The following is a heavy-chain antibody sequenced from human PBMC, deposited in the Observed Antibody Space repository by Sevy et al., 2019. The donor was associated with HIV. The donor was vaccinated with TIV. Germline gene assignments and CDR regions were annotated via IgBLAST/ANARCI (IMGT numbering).Heavy chain of an antibody. CDR2: FNGDGSST. CDR3: AKDRIWELGDAFDI. V-gene: IGHV3-74*01. J-gene: IGHJ3*02. D-gene: IGHD1-26*01. CDR1: GFTFSNAW. Sequence: GGSLRLSCAASGFTFSNAWMSWVRQAPGKGLVWVSRFNGDGSSTSYADSVKGRFTISRDNSKNTLYLQMNSLRAEDTALYYCAKDRIWELGDAFDIWGQGIMVTVSS.